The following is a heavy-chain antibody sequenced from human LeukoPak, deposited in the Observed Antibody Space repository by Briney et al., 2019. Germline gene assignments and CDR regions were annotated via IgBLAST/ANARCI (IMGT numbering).Heavy chain of an antibody. CDR1: GFTFRSYW. D-gene: IGHD5-12*01. CDR2: IKQDGNEK. J-gene: IGHJ4*02. V-gene: IGHV3-7*01. Sequence: GVSVRLSCAASGFTFRSYWMTWVRQAPGKGLEWMANIKQDGNEKNYLDSLKGRFTISRDNAKNSLYLQMNSLRVEDTAVYYCARDAGNSGYGLFDFWGQGTLVTVSS. CDR3: ARDAGNSGYGLFDF.